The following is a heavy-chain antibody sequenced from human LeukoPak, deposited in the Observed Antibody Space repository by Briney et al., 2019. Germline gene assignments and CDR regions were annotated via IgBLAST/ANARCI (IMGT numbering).Heavy chain of an antibody. CDR1: GYTFTGYY. CDR3: ARDPLIEHAFDI. J-gene: IGHJ3*02. V-gene: IGHV1-2*02. CDR2: INPNSGGT. Sequence: ASVKVSCKASGYTFTGYYMHWMRQAPGQGLEWVGWINPNSGGTNYAQKFQGRVTMTRDTSISTAYMELSRLRSDDTAVYYCARDPLIEHAFDIWGKGTMVTVSS.